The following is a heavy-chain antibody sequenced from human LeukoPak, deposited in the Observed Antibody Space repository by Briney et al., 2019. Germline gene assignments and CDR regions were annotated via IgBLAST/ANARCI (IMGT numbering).Heavy chain of an antibody. D-gene: IGHD1-26*01. CDR3: ARDRPVGATLDY. Sequence: GGSLRLSCAASGFTFSDYYMSWIRQAPGKGLEWVSYISSSSSYTNYADSVKGRFTISRDNAKNSLYLQMNSLRAEDTAVYYCARDRPVGATLDYWGQGTLVTVSS. V-gene: IGHV3-11*06. CDR1: GFTFSDYY. CDR2: ISSSSSYT. J-gene: IGHJ4*02.